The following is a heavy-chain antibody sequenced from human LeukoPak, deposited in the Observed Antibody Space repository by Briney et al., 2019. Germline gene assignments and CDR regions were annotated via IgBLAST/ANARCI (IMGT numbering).Heavy chain of an antibody. J-gene: IGHJ4*02. CDR3: ARAVGATKSSSFDY. CDR1: GYTFTSYG. Sequence: GASVKVSCKASGYTFTSYGISWVRQAPGQGLEWMGWISAYNGNTNYAQKLQGRVTMTTDTSTSTAYMELRSLRSDDTAVYYCARAVGATKSSSFDYWGQGTPVTVSS. CDR2: ISAYNGNT. D-gene: IGHD1-26*01. V-gene: IGHV1-18*01.